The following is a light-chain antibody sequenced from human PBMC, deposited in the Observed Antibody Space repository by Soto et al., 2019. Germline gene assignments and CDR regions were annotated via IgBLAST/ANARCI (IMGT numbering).Light chain of an antibody. J-gene: IGLJ2*01. V-gene: IGLV1-40*01. CDR3: QSYDGSRGAVV. Sequence: QSVLTQPPSVSGAPGQRVTISCTGSSSNIGAGYDVHWYQQLPGTAPKLLIYGNSNRPSGVPDRFSGSKSGTSASLAITGLQAEDEEDDYCQSYDGSRGAVVFGGGTKLTVL. CDR2: GNS. CDR1: SSNIGAGYD.